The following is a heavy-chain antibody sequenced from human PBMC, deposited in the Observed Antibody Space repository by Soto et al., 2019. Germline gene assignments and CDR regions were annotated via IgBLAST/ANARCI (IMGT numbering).Heavy chain of an antibody. CDR3: ALSERYNKNWFDP. J-gene: IGHJ5*02. Sequence: PSETLSLTCTVSGGSISSGGYYWSWIRQHPGKGLEWIGYIYYSGSTYYNPSLKSRVTISVDTSKNQFSLKLSSVTAADTAVYYCALSERYNKNWFDPWGQGTLVTVSS. CDR1: GGSISSGGYY. V-gene: IGHV4-31*03. CDR2: IYYSGST. D-gene: IGHD1-20*01.